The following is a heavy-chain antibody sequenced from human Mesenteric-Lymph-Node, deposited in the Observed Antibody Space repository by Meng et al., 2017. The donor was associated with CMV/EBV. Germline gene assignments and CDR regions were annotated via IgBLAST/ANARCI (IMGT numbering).Heavy chain of an antibody. V-gene: IGHV1-2*02. D-gene: IGHD2-2*01. CDR2: INPKNGGT. J-gene: IGHJ4*02. CDR3: ARVKGRGYCSSTSCK. Sequence: ASVKVSCKASGYTFTSYDINWVRQAPGQGLEWMGWINPKNGGTNYAPKFQGRVTMTRDTSISTAYMELSGLRSGDTAMYYCARVKGRGYCSSTSCKWGQGTLVTVSS. CDR1: GYTFTSYD.